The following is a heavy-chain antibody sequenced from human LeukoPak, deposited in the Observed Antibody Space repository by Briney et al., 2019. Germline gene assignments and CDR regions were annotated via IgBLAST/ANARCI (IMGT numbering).Heavy chain of an antibody. J-gene: IGHJ4*02. CDR3: AHSTIPRYFHS. CDR2: IYWDDDK. CDR1: GFSLSTSGLN. Sequence: SGPTLVNPTQTLTLTCTFSGFSLSTSGLNVGWILQPPGKALECLALIYWDDDKRYSPSLKSRLTITKDTSKNQVVLTMTDMDPVDTATYYCAHSTIPRYFHSWGQGTLVTVSS. V-gene: IGHV2-5*02. D-gene: IGHD2-2*01.